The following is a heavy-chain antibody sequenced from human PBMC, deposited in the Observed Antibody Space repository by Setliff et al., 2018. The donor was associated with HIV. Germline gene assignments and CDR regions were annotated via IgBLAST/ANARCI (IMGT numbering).Heavy chain of an antibody. Sequence: VSCKASGYTFTRYAMHWVRQAPGQRLEWMGWINAGNGNTKYSQKFQGRVTITRDTSASTAYMELSSLRSEDTAVYYCARLRQQLNAFDIWGQGTMVTVSS. V-gene: IGHV1-3*01. J-gene: IGHJ3*02. D-gene: IGHD6-13*01. CDR3: ARLRQQLNAFDI. CDR1: GYTFTRYA. CDR2: INAGNGNT.